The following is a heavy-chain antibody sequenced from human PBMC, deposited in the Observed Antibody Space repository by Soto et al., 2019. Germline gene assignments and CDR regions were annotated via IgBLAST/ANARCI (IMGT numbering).Heavy chain of an antibody. J-gene: IGHJ5*02. CDR1: GYTFTSYG. Sequence: ASVKVSCKASGYTFTSYGISWVRQAPGQGLEWMGWISAYNGNTNYAQKLQGRVTMTTDTSTSTAYMELRSLRSDDTAVYYCARAPTEYDILTGYYMGDWFDPWGQGTLVTVS. CDR3: ARAPTEYDILTGYYMGDWFDP. V-gene: IGHV1-18*01. CDR2: ISAYNGNT. D-gene: IGHD3-9*01.